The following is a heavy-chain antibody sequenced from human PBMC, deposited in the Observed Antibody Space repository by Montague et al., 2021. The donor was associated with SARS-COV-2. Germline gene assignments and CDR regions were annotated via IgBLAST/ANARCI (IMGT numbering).Heavy chain of an antibody. CDR1: GFTFSSYE. D-gene: IGHD6-19*01. Sequence: LSCASSGFTFSSYEMNWVRQAPGKGLEWVLYISSSGSTIYYADSVKGRFTISRDNAKNSLYLQMNSLRAEDTAVYYCARGLSIAVAGTLFPDYYYYMDVWGKGTTVTVSS. J-gene: IGHJ6*03. CDR3: ARGLSIAVAGTLFPDYYYYMDV. CDR2: ISSSGSTI. V-gene: IGHV3-48*03.